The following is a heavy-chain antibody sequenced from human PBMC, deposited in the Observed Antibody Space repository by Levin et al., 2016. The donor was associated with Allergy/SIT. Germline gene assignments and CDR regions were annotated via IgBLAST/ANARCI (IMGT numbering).Heavy chain of an antibody. D-gene: IGHD5-18*01. Sequence: SETLSLTCTVSGGSISSGDYYWSWIRQPPGKGLEWIGYIYYSGSTYYNPSLKSRVTISVDTSKNQFSLKLSSVTAADTAVYYCARELLGGYSYGYLDYYYYMDVWGKGPRSPSP. CDR1: GGSISSGDYY. V-gene: IGHV4-30-4*01. CDR2: IYYSGST. CDR3: ARELLGGYSYGYLDYYYYMDV. J-gene: IGHJ6*03.